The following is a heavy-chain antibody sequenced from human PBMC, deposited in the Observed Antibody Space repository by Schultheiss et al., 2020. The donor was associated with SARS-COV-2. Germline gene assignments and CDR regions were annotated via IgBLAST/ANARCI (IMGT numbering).Heavy chain of an antibody. CDR2: ISWNSGSI. D-gene: IGHD6-19*01. CDR1: GFTFSSYA. J-gene: IGHJ5*02. V-gene: IGHV3-9*01. CDR3: ARVAVAVLSWFDP. Sequence: GGSLRLSCAASGFTFSSYAMHWVRQAPGKGLEWVSGISWNSGSIGYADSVKGRFTISRDNAKNSLYLQMNSLRAEDTAVYYCARVAVAVLSWFDPWGQGTLVTVSS.